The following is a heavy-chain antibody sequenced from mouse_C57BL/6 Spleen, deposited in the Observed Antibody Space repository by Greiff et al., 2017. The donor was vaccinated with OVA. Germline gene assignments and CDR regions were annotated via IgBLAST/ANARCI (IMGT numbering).Heavy chain of an antibody. Sequence: VQLKQSGPELVKPGDSVKISCKASGYSFTGYFMNWVMQSHGKSLEWIGRINPYNGDTFYNQKFKGKATLTVDKSSSTAHMELRSLTSEDSAVYYCARYGDYGPYYAMDYWGQGTSATISS. J-gene: IGHJ4*01. CDR3: ARYGDYGPYYAMDY. V-gene: IGHV1-20*01. CDR1: GYSFTGYF. D-gene: IGHD1-2*01. CDR2: INPYNGDT.